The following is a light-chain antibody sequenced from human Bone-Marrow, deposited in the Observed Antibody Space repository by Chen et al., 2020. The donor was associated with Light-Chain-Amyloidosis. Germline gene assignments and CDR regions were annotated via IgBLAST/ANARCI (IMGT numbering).Light chain of an antibody. CDR1: QTISSNY. CDR2: GSS. V-gene: IGKV3-20*01. CDR3: QQYGTSPLT. Sequence: ELVLTQSPGTLSLSPGEGANISCRASQTISSNYLTWYQQKFGQAPRLLIYGSSSRATGIPDRFTGSGSGTDFTLTINRLEPEDFAMYYCQQYGTSPLTFGGGTKVEIK. J-gene: IGKJ4*01.